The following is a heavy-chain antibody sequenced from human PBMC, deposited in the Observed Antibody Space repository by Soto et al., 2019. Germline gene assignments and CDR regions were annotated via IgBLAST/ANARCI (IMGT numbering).Heavy chain of an antibody. V-gene: IGHV6-1*01. CDR2: TYYRSKWYS. CDR3: ERVTALFDWFDR. Sequence: QIQLQQSGPGLVETTQTLSLTCVISGDSVSSNSAGWTWIRQTPSRGLEWLGRTYYRSKWYSDYAESVKSRITVNANKSKNNFSLQLNSVTPEDTAVYYCERVTALFDWFDRWGQGTLVTVSS. J-gene: IGHJ5*02. D-gene: IGHD2-21*02. CDR1: GDSVSSNSAG.